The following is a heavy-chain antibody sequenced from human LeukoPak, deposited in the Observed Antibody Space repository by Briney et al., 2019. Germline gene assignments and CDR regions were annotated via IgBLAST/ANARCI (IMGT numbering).Heavy chain of an antibody. CDR1: GYTFTSYG. V-gene: IGHV7-4-1*02. Sequence: GASVKVSCKASGYTFTSYGISWVRQAPGQGLEWMGWINTNTGNPTYAQGFTGRFVFSLDTSVSTAYLQISSLKAEDTAVYYCARDGGSDCSSTSCPDAYYYYYYMDVWGKGTTVTVSS. CDR3: ARDGGSDCSSTSCPDAYYYYYYMDV. J-gene: IGHJ6*03. D-gene: IGHD2-2*01. CDR2: INTNTGNP.